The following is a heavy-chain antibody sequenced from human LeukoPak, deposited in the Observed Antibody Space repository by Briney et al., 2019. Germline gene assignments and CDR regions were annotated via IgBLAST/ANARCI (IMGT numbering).Heavy chain of an antibody. CDR1: GFTFSSCA. Sequence: GGSLRLSCAASGFTFSSCAMSWVRQAPGKGLEWVSAISGSGGSTYYADSVKGRFTISRDNSKNTLYLQMNSLRAEDTAVYYCARTYYYDSSGPPDAFDIWGQGTMVTVSS. CDR2: ISGSGGST. J-gene: IGHJ3*02. CDR3: ARTYYYDSSGPPDAFDI. D-gene: IGHD3-22*01. V-gene: IGHV3-23*01.